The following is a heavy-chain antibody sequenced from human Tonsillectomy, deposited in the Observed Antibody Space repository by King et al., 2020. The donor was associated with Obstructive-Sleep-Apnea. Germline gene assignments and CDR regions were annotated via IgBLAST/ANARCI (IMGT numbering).Heavy chain of an antibody. Sequence: VQLVESGGGLVKPGGSLRLSCAASGFTFSSYSMNWVRQAPGKGLEWVSSISSSSSYIYYADSVKGRFTISRDNAKNSLYLQMNSLRAEDTAVYYCASRDKDYDSPSFDLWGRGTLVTVSS. D-gene: IGHD3-22*01. V-gene: IGHV3-21*01. J-gene: IGHJ2*01. CDR1: GFTFSSYS. CDR2: ISSSSSYI. CDR3: ASRDKDYDSPSFDL.